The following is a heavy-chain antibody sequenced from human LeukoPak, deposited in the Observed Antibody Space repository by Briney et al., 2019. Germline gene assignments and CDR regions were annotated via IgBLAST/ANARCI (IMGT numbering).Heavy chain of an antibody. Sequence: PGGSLRLSRAASGFTFSSYWMHWVRQAPGKGLVWVSRINSDGSSTSYADSVKGRFTISRDNAKNTLYLQMNSLRAEDTAVYYCASDYYGSGSFDYWGQGTLVTVSS. CDR1: GFTFSSYW. CDR3: ASDYYGSGSFDY. CDR2: INSDGSST. D-gene: IGHD3-10*01. J-gene: IGHJ4*02. V-gene: IGHV3-74*01.